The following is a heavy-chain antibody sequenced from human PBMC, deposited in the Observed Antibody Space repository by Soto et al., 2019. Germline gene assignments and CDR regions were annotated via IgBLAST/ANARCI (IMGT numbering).Heavy chain of an antibody. CDR2: IKQDGSEK. CDR1: GFTFNTYW. Sequence: PGGSLRLSCAASGFTFNTYWMSWVRQAPGKGLEWVANIKQDGSEKYYVDSVKGRFTISRDNAKNSLYLQMNSLRAEDTAVYYCARSIAARLNWFDPWGQGTLVTVSS. V-gene: IGHV3-7*01. J-gene: IGHJ5*02. CDR3: ARSIAARLNWFDP. D-gene: IGHD6-6*01.